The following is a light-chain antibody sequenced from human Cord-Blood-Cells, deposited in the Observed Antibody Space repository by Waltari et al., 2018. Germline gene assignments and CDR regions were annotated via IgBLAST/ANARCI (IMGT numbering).Light chain of an antibody. Sequence: EIVMTQSPAPLSVSPGERATLPCRANQSVSSNLAWYQQKPGQAPRLLIYGASTRATGIPARFSGGGSGTEFTLTISSLQSEDVAVYYCQQYKNWPPYTVGQGTKLEIK. J-gene: IGKJ2*01. CDR2: GAS. CDR3: QQYKNWPPYT. CDR1: QSVSSN. V-gene: IGKV3-15*01.